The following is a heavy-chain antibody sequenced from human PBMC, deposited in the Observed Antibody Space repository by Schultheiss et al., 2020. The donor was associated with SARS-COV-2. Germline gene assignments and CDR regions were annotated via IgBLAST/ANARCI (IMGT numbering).Heavy chain of an antibody. CDR3: ARLGYSSSLWYFDY. CDR1: GGSISSYY. D-gene: IGHD6-6*01. CDR2: IYYSGST. Sequence: SQTLSLTCTVSGGSISSYYWSWIRQPPGKGLEWIGYIYYSGSTNYNPSLKSRVTISVDTSKYQFSLKLSSVTAADTAVYYCARLGYSSSLWYFDYWGQGTLVTVSS. V-gene: IGHV4-59*08. J-gene: IGHJ4*02.